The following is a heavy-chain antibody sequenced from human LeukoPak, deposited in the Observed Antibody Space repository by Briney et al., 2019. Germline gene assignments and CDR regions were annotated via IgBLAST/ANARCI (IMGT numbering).Heavy chain of an antibody. CDR1: GGSISIYY. D-gene: IGHD2/OR15-2a*01. V-gene: IGHV4-59*01. Sequence: PSETLSLTCTVTGGSISIYYWSGIRQSPGKGLVWIAYMYYTGDTNSNPSLKSRVTMSADTSKNQFSLKLSSVTAADTAVYYCARAQAFASMAYFDYWGQGALVTVSS. CDR2: MYYTGDT. J-gene: IGHJ4*02. CDR3: ARAQAFASMAYFDY.